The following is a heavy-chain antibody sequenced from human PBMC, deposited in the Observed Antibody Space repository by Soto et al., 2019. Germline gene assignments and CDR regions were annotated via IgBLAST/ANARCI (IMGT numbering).Heavy chain of an antibody. J-gene: IGHJ3*01. D-gene: IGHD6-19*01. Sequence: WWSLRLSCSASVFTFSSYWMHWFRQAPGKGLEWVSRIEGDGSSTTSADSVKGRFTVSRDDARNTLYLQMSSLRADDTAIYYCAREGLDTAGFFDVWGQGTMVTVSS. V-gene: IGHV3-74*01. CDR1: VFTFSSYW. CDR2: IEGDGSST. CDR3: AREGLDTAGFFDV.